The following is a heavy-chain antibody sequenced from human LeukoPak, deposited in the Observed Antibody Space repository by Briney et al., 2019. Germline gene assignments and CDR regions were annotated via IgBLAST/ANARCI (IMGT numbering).Heavy chain of an antibody. CDR1: GLTFGDHS. D-gene: IGHD3-9*01. CDR2: IRSKAYGGTA. J-gene: IGHJ4*02. CDR3: TREIRYFDWFQADY. Sequence: PGGSLRLSCTASGLTFGDHSVSWFRQAPGKGLEWVGYIRSKAYGGTAEYAASVKGRFTISRDDSKSVAYLQMDSLKTEDTAVYYCTREIRYFDWFQADYWGQGTLVTVSS. V-gene: IGHV3-49*03.